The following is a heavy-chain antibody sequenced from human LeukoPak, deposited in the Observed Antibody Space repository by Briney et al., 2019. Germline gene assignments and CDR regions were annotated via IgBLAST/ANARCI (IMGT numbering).Heavy chain of an antibody. J-gene: IGHJ6*03. V-gene: IGHV3-74*01. CDR1: GFTFSSYW. CDR3: ARDARYYYYMDV. CDR2: INSDGSST. Sequence: GGSLRLPCAASGFTFSSYWMHWVRQAPGKGLVWVSRINSDGSSTSYADSVEGRFTISRDNAKNTLYLQMNSLRAEDTAVYYCARDARYYYYMDVWGKGTTVTISS.